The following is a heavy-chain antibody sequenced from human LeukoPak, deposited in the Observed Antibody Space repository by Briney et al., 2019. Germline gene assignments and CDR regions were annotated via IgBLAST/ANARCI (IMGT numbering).Heavy chain of an antibody. CDR1: GFTFSSYA. J-gene: IGHJ4*02. CDR2: ISYDGSNK. CDR3: ARVRTTVTYYFDY. D-gene: IGHD4-17*01. Sequence: PGGSLRLSCAASGFTFSSYAMHWVRQAPGKGLEWVAVISYDGSNKYYADSVKGRFTISRDNAKNSLYLHMNSLRAEDTAVYYCARVRTTVTYYFDYWGQGTLVTVSS. V-gene: IGHV3-30*04.